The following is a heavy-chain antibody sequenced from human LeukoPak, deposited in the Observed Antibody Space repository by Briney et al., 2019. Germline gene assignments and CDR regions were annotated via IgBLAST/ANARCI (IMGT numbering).Heavy chain of an antibody. CDR2: ISAYNGNT. CDR3: ARDLDIVVVLAAPRHYGMDV. D-gene: IGHD2-2*01. CDR1: GYTFTSYG. V-gene: IGHV1-18*04. Sequence: GASVKVSCKASGYTFTSYGISWVRQAPGQGLEWIGWISAYNGNTNYVQKLQGRVTMTTDTSTTTAYMELRSLRSDDTAVYYCARDLDIVVVLAAPRHYGMDVWGQGTTVTVSS. J-gene: IGHJ6*02.